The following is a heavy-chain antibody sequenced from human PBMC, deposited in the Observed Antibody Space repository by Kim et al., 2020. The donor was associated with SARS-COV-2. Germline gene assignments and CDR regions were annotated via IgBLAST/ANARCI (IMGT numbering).Heavy chain of an antibody. J-gene: IGHJ4*02. Sequence: GGSLRLSCAASEFTFSRYSMNWVRQAPGKGLEWVSTISRNSDYIYYADSVEGRYTISRDNAKNSLYLQMNSLRADDTAMYYCARDLSLGRPGGFDYWCQGTRVTVSS. V-gene: IGHV3-21*01. CDR2: ISRNSDYI. CDR3: ARDLSLGRPGGFDY. D-gene: IGHD3-10*01. CDR1: EFTFSRYS.